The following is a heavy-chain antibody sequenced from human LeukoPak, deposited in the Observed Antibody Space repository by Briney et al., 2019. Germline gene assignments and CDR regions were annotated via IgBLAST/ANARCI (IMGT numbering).Heavy chain of an antibody. V-gene: IGHV3-30*18. Sequence: GGSLRLSCAVSGFTISSHGMHWVRQAPGKGPEWVAMIAYHGNTEYYGDSVKGRFTISRDNSKNTLYLQMDSLRAEDTAVYHCAKEYDSGGYGTYFDHWGRGTLVTVSS. CDR1: GFTISSHG. J-gene: IGHJ4*02. D-gene: IGHD3-10*01. CDR3: AKEYDSGGYGTYFDH. CDR2: IAYHGNTE.